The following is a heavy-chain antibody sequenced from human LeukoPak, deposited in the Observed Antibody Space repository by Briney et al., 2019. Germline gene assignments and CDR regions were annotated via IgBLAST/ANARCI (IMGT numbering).Heavy chain of an antibody. Sequence: PGGSLRLSCAASGFTFSSYEMNWVRQAPGKGLEWLGFIRSKDNDGTTDYAASVKGRFIISRDDSKSVAYLQMNDLKTEDTAVYYCTRDRWGGDYISRGMDVWGKGTTVTISS. CDR2: IRSKDNDGTT. CDR3: TRDRWGGDYISRGMDV. D-gene: IGHD4-17*01. J-gene: IGHJ6*04. V-gene: IGHV3-49*04. CDR1: GFTFSSYE.